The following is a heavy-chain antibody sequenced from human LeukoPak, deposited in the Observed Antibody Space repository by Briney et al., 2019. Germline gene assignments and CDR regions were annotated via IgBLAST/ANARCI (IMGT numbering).Heavy chain of an antibody. J-gene: IGHJ3*02. V-gene: IGHV3-53*01. CDR2: IYSGGTT. CDR3: ARGIGRIAAAGPHAFDI. CDR1: GISVSSNY. D-gene: IGHD6-13*01. Sequence: PGGSLRLSCAASGISVSSNYMSWVRQAPGKGLEWVSVIYSGGTTCYADSVKGRFTISRDNSRNTLYLQMNSLRAEDTAVYYCARGIGRIAAAGPHAFDIWGQGTMVTVSS.